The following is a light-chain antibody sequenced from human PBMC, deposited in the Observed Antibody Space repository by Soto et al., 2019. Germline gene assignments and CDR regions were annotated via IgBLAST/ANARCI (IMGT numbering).Light chain of an antibody. V-gene: IGLV1-40*01. CDR2: GNS. Sequence: QSVLTQPPSVSGAPGQRVTISCTESSSNIGAGYDVHWYQQLPGTAPKLLIYGNSHRPSGVPDRFSGSKSGTSASLAITGLQAEDEADYYCQSYDSSLSAWVFGGGTKVTVL. CDR1: SSNIGAGYD. J-gene: IGLJ3*02. CDR3: QSYDSSLSAWV.